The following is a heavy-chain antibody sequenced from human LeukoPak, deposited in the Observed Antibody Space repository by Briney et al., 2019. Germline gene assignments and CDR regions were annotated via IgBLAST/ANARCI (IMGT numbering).Heavy chain of an antibody. Sequence: SQTLSLTCAVSGGSISSGDYSWSWIRQPPGKGLERIGYIYHSGSTYYNPSLKSRVTISVDTSKNQFSLKLSSVTAADTAVYYCARGQRIDYWGQGTLVTVSS. V-gene: IGHV4-30-2*01. CDR2: IYHSGST. D-gene: IGHD6-25*01. J-gene: IGHJ4*02. CDR1: GGSISSGDYS. CDR3: ARGQRIDY.